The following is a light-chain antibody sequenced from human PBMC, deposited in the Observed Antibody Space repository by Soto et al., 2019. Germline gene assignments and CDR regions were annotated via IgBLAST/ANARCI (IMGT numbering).Light chain of an antibody. J-gene: IGLJ1*01. Sequence: QSVLTQPPSASGSPGQSVTISCTGTSSDTGDYNSVSWYQQHPGKAPKLIIYEVIKRPSGVPDRFSGSKSGNTASLTVSGLQAEDEADYYCSSYAGSNNYVFGTGTKVTVL. CDR3: SSYAGSNNYV. CDR1: SSDTGDYNS. V-gene: IGLV2-8*01. CDR2: EVI.